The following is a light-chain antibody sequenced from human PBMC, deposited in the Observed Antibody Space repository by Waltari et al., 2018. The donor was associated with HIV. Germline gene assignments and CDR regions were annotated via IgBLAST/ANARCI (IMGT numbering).Light chain of an antibody. V-gene: IGKV1-39*01. Sequence: DIQMTQSPSSLSASVGDRVTITCRASQNIDNFLTWYQQKPGKAPTLLISGTSAFQSGVPSRFTASGSGTDFTLTINSLQPEDFATYFCLQGYSIPLTFGPGTKVDIK. J-gene: IGKJ3*01. CDR2: GTS. CDR1: QNIDNF. CDR3: LQGYSIPLT.